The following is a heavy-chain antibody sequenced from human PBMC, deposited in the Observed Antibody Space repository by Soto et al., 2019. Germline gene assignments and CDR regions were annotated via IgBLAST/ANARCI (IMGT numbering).Heavy chain of an antibody. V-gene: IGHV3-30-3*01. J-gene: IGHJ6*02. CDR1: GFTFSSYA. Sequence: PGGSLRLSCAASGFTFSSYAMHWVRQAPGKGLEWVAVISYDGSNKYYADSVKGRFTISRDNSKNTLYLQMNSLRAEDTAVYYCARDQIAAAGTFGSGTYYYYGMDVWGRGTTVTVSS. CDR2: ISYDGSNK. CDR3: ARDQIAAAGTFGSGTYYYYGMDV. D-gene: IGHD6-13*01.